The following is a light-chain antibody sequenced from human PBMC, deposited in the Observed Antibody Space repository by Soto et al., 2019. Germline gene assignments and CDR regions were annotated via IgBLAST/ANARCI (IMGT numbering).Light chain of an antibody. CDR2: AAS. CDR3: QQSYSTPRT. J-gene: IGKJ2*01. CDR1: QSSSSY. V-gene: IGKV1-39*01. Sequence: DIQMTQSPSSLSASVGDRVTITCRASQSSSSYLNWYQQKPGKAPKLLIYAASSLQSGVPSRFSGSGSGTDFPLTISSLQPEDFATYYCQQSYSTPRTFGQGTKLEIK.